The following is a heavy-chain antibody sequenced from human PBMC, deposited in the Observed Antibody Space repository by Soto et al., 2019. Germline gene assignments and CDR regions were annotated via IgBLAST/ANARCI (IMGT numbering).Heavy chain of an antibody. V-gene: IGHV5-51*01. Sequence: GESLNLSCMGSGYSFTRFLIGWVRQMPGKGLEWLGIIYPDDSDTRYSPSFLGQVTISADKSISTAYLQWRSLKASDTAMYYCARPYGDPYWGQGTLVTVSS. CDR3: ARPYGDPY. CDR1: GYSFTRFL. J-gene: IGHJ4*02. CDR2: IYPDDSDT. D-gene: IGHD4-17*01.